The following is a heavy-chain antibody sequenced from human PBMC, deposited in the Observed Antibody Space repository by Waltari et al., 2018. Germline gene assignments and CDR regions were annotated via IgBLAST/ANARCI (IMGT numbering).Heavy chain of an antibody. D-gene: IGHD5-12*01. CDR2: VEPEDGET. V-gene: IGHV1-69-2*01. CDR1: GHTFTDYY. J-gene: IGHJ4*02. Sequence: EVQLVQSGAEVKKPGATVKISCKASGHTFTDYYMHWVQQAPGKGLEWMGRVEPEDGETIYAEKFQGRVTITADTSTDTAYMELSSLRSEDTAVYYCATWYEDGYNPVLSFDYWGQGTLVTVSS. CDR3: ATWYEDGYNPVLSFDY.